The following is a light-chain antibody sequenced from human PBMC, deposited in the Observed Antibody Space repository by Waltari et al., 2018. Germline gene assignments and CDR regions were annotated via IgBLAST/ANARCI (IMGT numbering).Light chain of an antibody. CDR3: QQYGSSPLT. CDR2: DAS. Sequence: EIVLTQPPRTLSFSPGEIATPTCRASQSVSSGYLAWYQQKSGQAPRLLIYDASKRATGIPDRFSGSGSGTDFTLTISRREPEDFAVYNCQQYGSSPLTFGGGSKVEIK. V-gene: IGKV3-20*01. J-gene: IGKJ4*01. CDR1: QSVSSGY.